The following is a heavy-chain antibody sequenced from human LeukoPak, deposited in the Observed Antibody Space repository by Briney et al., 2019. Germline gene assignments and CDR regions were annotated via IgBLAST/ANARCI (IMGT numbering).Heavy chain of an antibody. Sequence: PGRSLRLPCAASGFTYRRYSMNWVRHATGKRLEGVSYISNSRNYIYYADSVKGRLTISRDNDKNSLYLQMNSLRAEDTAVYYCASIDYDYVWGSYTTFDYWGQATLVTVSS. J-gene: IGHJ4*02. CDR2: ISNSRNYI. V-gene: IGHV3-21*01. CDR1: GFTYRRYS. CDR3: ASIDYDYVWGSYTTFDY. D-gene: IGHD3-16*01.